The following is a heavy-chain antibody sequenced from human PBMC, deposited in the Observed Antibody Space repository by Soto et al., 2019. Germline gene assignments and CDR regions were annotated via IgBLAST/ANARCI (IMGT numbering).Heavy chain of an antibody. CDR3: ARGPTGMIDY. CDR1: GYTFTSYD. J-gene: IGHJ4*02. Sequence: QVQLVQSGAEVKSPGASVKVSCKASGYTFTSYDINWVRQATGQGFEWMGWMNPKSGGTRYIQKFQSRVTMTRDTSIRTAYMELSSPTSEDTAVYYCARGPTGMIDYWGQGNLVTVSS. V-gene: IGHV1-8*01. CDR2: MNPKSGGT.